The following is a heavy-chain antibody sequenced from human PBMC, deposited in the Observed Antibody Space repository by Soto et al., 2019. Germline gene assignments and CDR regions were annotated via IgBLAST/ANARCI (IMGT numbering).Heavy chain of an antibody. V-gene: IGHV3-7*03. Sequence: EVQLVESGGGLVQPGGSLRLSCAVSGFSFGNYWMSWVRQAPGKGLEWLASIKEDGSERYYLDSVKGRFTISRDNAKDSLSLQMNSLRGEDTAFYYCARDVGPVTIFGEALSGYFDFWGQGTLVTVSS. D-gene: IGHD3-3*01. J-gene: IGHJ4*02. CDR2: IKEDGSER. CDR3: ARDVGPVTIFGEALSGYFDF. CDR1: GFSFGNYW.